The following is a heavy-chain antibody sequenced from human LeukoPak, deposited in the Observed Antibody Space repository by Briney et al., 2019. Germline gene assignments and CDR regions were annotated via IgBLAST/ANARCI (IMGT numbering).Heavy chain of an antibody. D-gene: IGHD3-22*01. V-gene: IGHV3-30*18. Sequence: PGGSLRLSCSASGFTFSSYGMHWVRQAPGKGLEWVAVMSNDESNKDYADSVKGRFTTSRDNSKNTLYLQMNSLRADDTAVYYCAKPLHYYHSGAAWYFDLWGRGTLVTVSS. J-gene: IGHJ2*01. CDR2: MSNDESNK. CDR3: AKPLHYYHSGAAWYFDL. CDR1: GFTFSSYG.